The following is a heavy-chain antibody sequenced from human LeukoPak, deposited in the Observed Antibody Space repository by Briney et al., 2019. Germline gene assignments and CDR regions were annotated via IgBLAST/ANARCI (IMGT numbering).Heavy chain of an antibody. CDR2: IKQDGSEK. CDR1: GFTFSSYW. D-gene: IGHD6-13*01. J-gene: IGHJ4*02. Sequence: PGGSLRLSCAASGFTFSSYWMHWVRQAPGKGLECVDNIKQDGSEKYYVDSVKGRFTISRDNAKNSLYLQMNSRRAEDTAVYYCARERSSSSWSSFDYWGQGTLVTVSS. CDR3: ARERSSSSWSSFDY. V-gene: IGHV3-7*01.